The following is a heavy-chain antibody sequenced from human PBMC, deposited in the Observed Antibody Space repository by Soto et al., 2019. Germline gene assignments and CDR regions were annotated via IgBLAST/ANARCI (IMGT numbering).Heavy chain of an antibody. D-gene: IGHD3-16*02. CDR1: GGSFSGYY. Sequence: QVQLQQWGAGLLKPSQTLSLTCAVYGGSFSGYYWSWIRKPPGKGLEWIGVINHSGSTNYNPSLKSRVTISLDTSKNQFSLKLSFVTATDTAVYYCARGKLSDYVWGSYRYHFDDRGQRTVGTVSS. CDR2: INHSGST. CDR3: ARGKLSDYVWGSYRYHFDD. J-gene: IGHJ4*02. V-gene: IGHV4-34*01.